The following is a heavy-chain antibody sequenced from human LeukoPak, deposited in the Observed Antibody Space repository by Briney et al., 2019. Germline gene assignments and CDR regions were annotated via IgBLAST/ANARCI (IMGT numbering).Heavy chain of an antibody. CDR3: ARRRRGKSGFDP. Sequence: SETLSLTCTVSGDSISSADYCCGWIRQPPGSGLEFIGSNYYPGNTDYNPSLKSRVTLSVDTSKNHFSLELSSVTAADTAVYYCARRRRGKSGFDPWGQGTLVTVSS. D-gene: IGHD3-16*01. CDR1: GDSISSADYC. J-gene: IGHJ5*02. V-gene: IGHV4-39*02. CDR2: NYYPGNT.